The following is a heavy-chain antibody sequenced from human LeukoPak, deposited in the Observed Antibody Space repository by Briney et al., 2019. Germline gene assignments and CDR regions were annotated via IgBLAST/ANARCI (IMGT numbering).Heavy chain of an antibody. V-gene: IGHV4-34*01. CDR1: GGSFSGYY. Sequence: SETLSLTCAVYGGSFSGYYWSWIRQPPGKGLEWIGEINHSGSTYYNPSLKSRVTISVDTSKNQFSLKLSSVTAADTAVYYCARTSSSGLVGGYYFDYWGQGTLVTVSS. CDR2: INHSGST. CDR3: ARTSSSGLVGGYYFDY. D-gene: IGHD6-19*01. J-gene: IGHJ4*02.